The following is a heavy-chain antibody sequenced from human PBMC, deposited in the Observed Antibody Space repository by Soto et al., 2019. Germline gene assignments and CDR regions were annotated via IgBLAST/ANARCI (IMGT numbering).Heavy chain of an antibody. CDR1: GFTFSDVC. J-gene: IGHJ4*02. V-gene: IGHV3-72*01. CDR2: ITNKAKSYRT. Sequence: EVQLVESGGGLVQPGGSLRLSCAASGFTFSDVCMDWVRQAPGKGLEWVGRITNKAKSYRTEYAASVKGRFTISRDDSQNSQYLQMNSLKTEDTAVYYCASGPSWGAYYSPAYWGQGTLVAVSS. D-gene: IGHD3-3*01. CDR3: ASGPSWGAYYSPAY.